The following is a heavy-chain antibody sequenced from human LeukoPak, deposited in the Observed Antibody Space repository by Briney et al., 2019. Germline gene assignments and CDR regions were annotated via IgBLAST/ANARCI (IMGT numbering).Heavy chain of an antibody. Sequence: PSQTLSLTCTVSGGSISSGSYYWDWIRQPPGKGLEWIASIYHTGKSYYNPSLKSRVTISVDTSENQISLKLRSVTAADTAVYYCAREAPISDSGSYYKSLGYWGQGTLVTVSS. CDR3: AREAPISDSGSYYKSLGY. CDR1: GGSISSGSYY. V-gene: IGHV4-39*07. CDR2: IYHTGKS. J-gene: IGHJ4*02. D-gene: IGHD3-10*01.